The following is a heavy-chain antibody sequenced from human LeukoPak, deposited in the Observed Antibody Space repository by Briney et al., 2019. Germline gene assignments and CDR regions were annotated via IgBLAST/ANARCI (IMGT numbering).Heavy chain of an antibody. Sequence: SVKVSCKASGGTFTSYAISWVRQAPGQGLEWMGWINPIFGIANYAQKFQGRVTITADKSTSTAYMELSRLRSENTPVYYCARGSGDCSRTSCYKSYYYYGMDVWGQGATVTVSS. CDR3: ARGSGDCSRTSCYKSYYYYGMDV. D-gene: IGHD2-2*02. CDR1: GGTFTSYA. CDR2: INPIFGIA. V-gene: IGHV1-69*10. J-gene: IGHJ6*01.